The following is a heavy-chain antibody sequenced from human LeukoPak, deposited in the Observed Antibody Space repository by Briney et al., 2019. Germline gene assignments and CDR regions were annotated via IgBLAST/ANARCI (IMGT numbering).Heavy chain of an antibody. J-gene: IGHJ6*03. CDR1: GGSFSSYF. CDR3: ARGGGGGYYYYYMDV. V-gene: IGHV4-34*01. CDR2: INHSGST. D-gene: IGHD2-21*01. Sequence: SETLSLTCAVNGGSFSSYFWSWIRQPPGKGLEWIGEINHSGSTNYNPSLKSRVTISVDTSKNQFSLKLSSVTAADTAVYYCARGGGGGYYYYYMDVWGKGTTVTVSS.